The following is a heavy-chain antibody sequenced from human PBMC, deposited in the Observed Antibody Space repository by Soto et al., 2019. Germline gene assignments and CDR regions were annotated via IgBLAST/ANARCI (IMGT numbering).Heavy chain of an antibody. CDR1: GFTFDDYA. CDR3: VKDSESSGYLTHLDY. J-gene: IGHJ4*02. D-gene: IGHD3-22*01. V-gene: IGHV3-9*01. CDR2: LTWNGEVL. Sequence: PGGSLRLSCVASGFTFDDYAIHWVRQTPGKGLEWVSGLTWNGEVLGYADSVKGRFTISRDNAKNSLYLEMDSLRPEDTALYYCVKDSESSGYLTHLDYWGQGTLVTASS.